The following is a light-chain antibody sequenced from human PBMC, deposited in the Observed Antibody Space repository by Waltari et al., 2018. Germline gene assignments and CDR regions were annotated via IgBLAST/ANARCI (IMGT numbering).Light chain of an antibody. J-gene: IGKJ3*01. V-gene: IGKV3-20*01. CDR1: QSVSSSY. Sequence: EIALMQSPGTLSLSPGERATLSCRASQSVSSSYLGWYQQKPGQAPRLLIYGASSRATGIPDRFSGSVSGTDFTLTISILEPEDFAVYYCQQYGSSPPFTFGPGTKVDIK. CDR2: GAS. CDR3: QQYGSSPPFT.